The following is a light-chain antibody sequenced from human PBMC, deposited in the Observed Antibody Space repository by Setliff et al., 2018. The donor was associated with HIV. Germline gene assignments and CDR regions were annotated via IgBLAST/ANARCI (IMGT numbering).Light chain of an antibody. Sequence: VLTQPASVSGSPGQSITISCTGISSDVGNYNYVSWYQEHPGKAPKLMIYDVSKRPSGVSNRFSGSKSGNTASLTISGLQAEDEADYHCSSYTGRSTLVFGTGTKVTV. CDR3: SSYTGRSTLV. J-gene: IGLJ1*01. CDR2: DVS. V-gene: IGLV2-14*01. CDR1: SSDVGNYNY.